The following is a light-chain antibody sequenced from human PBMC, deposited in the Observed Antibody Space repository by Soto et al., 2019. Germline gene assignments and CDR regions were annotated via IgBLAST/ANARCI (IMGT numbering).Light chain of an antibody. V-gene: IGKV1-5*01. J-gene: IGKJ1*01. Sequence: DIQMTQSPSTLSGSVGDRVTITCRASQTISSWLAWYQQKPGKAPKLLIYEASSLESGVPSRFSGSRSGPDFTLTISSLQPEDFATYYCQQSYSSPPTFGQGTKVDNK. CDR2: EAS. CDR1: QTISSW. CDR3: QQSYSSPPT.